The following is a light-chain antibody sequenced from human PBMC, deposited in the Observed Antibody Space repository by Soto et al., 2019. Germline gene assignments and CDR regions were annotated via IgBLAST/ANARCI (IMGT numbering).Light chain of an antibody. Sequence: QSALTQPASVSGSPGQSITISCTGTSSDVGSYNLVSWYQQHPGKAPKLMIYEVSKRPSGVSNRFSGPKSGNTASLTISGLQAEDEADYYCCSYAGSSTFDVVFGGGTK. CDR2: EVS. J-gene: IGLJ2*01. V-gene: IGLV2-23*02. CDR1: SSDVGSYNL. CDR3: CSYAGSSTFDVV.